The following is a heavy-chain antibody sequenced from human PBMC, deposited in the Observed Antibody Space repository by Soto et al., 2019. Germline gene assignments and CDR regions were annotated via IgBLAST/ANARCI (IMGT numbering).Heavy chain of an antibody. CDR1: GFTFTSSA. J-gene: IGHJ4*02. CDR2: IVVGSGNT. D-gene: IGHD1-26*01. V-gene: IGHV1-58*01. CDR3: AAVSIVGATYAFDY. Sequence: ASVKVSCKASGFTFTSSAVQWVRQARGQRLEWIGWIVVGSGNTNYAQKFQERVTITRDMSTSTAYMELSSLRSEDTAVYYCAAVSIVGATYAFDYWGQGTLVTVSS.